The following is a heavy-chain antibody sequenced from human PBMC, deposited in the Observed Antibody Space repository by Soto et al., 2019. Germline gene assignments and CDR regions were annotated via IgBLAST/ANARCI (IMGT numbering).Heavy chain of an antibody. D-gene: IGHD3-9*01. Sequence: ASVKVSCKASGYTFTSYGISWVRQAPGQGLEWMGWISAYNGNTNYAQKLQGRVTMTTDTSTSTAYMELRSLRSDDTAVYCCARDKRYDILTGYYHESYFDYWGQGTLVTVSS. V-gene: IGHV1-18*01. CDR1: GYTFTSYG. CDR3: ARDKRYDILTGYYHESYFDY. CDR2: ISAYNGNT. J-gene: IGHJ4*02.